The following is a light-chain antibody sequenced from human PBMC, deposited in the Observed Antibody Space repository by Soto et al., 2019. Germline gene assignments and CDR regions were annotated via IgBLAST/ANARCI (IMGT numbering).Light chain of an antibody. CDR3: SSYTCSSTVV. CDR2: DVS. V-gene: IGLV2-14*01. Sequence: QSALTQPASVSGSPGQSITIACTGTSSDVGGYNYVSWYQQHPGKAPKLMIYDVSNRPSGVSNRFSGCKSGNTASLTISGLQAEDEADYYCSSYTCSSTVVFGGGTKLTVL. J-gene: IGLJ2*01. CDR1: SSDVGGYNY.